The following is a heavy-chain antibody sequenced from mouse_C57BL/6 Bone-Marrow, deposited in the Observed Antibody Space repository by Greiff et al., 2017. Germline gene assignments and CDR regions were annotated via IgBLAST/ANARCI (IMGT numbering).Heavy chain of an antibody. CDR3: ARHGTTVVARYWYVDV. V-gene: IGHV1-62-2*01. CDR2: FYPGSGSI. D-gene: IGHD1-1*01. J-gene: IGHJ1*03. Sequence: VQLVESGAELVKPGASVKLSCKASGYTFTEYTIHWVKQRSGQGLEWIGWFYPGSGSIKYNEKFKDKATLTADKSSSTVYMELSRLTSEDSAVYFCARHGTTVVARYWYVDVWGTGTTVTVSS. CDR1: GYTFTEYT.